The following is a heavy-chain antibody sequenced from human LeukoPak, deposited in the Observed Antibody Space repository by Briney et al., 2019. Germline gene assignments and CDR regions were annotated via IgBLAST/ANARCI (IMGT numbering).Heavy chain of an antibody. Sequence: GGSLRLSCAASGFTVNSNYMSWVRQAPGKGLEWVSAINGGGDSTYYADSVKGRFTFSRDNSKNTLYLQMNSLRAEDTAVYFCARRGAAGSYLGYFDSWGQGTLVTVSS. CDR2: INGGGDST. CDR1: GFTVNSNY. CDR3: ARRGAAGSYLGYFDS. J-gene: IGHJ4*02. D-gene: IGHD3-10*01. V-gene: IGHV3-23*01.